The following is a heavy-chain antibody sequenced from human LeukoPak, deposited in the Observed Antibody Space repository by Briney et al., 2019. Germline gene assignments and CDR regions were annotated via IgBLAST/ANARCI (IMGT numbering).Heavy chain of an antibody. V-gene: IGHV3-7*01. CDR3: ATYINWVAGDV. CDR1: GFTFSGSW. Sequence: GGSLRLSCAATGFTFSGSWMTWVRQVPGQGLEWVAHINHEGGGIQYVDSVKGRFTISRDNAKGSVYLQMNSLRAEYTAIYHCATYINWVAGDVWGQGTTVIVSS. CDR2: INHEGGGI. J-gene: IGHJ6*02. D-gene: IGHD1-1*01.